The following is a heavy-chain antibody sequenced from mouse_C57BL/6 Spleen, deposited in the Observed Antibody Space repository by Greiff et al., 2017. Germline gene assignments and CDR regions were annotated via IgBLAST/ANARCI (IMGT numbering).Heavy chain of an antibody. CDR1: GFSFNTYA. D-gene: IGHD4-1*01. V-gene: IGHV10-1*01. Sequence: EVQLVESGGGLVQPKGSLKLSCAASGFSFNTYAMNWVRQAPGKGLEWVAHIRSKSNNYATYYDDSVKDRFTISRDDSESILYLQMNNLKAEDSAMYYCVRGTGTWFAYWGQGTLVTVSA. CDR2: IRSKSNNYAT. J-gene: IGHJ3*01. CDR3: VRGTGTWFAY.